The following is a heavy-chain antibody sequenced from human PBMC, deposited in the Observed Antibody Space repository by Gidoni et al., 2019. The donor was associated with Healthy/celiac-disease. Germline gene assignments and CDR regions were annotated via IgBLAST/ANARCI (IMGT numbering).Heavy chain of an antibody. D-gene: IGHD2-15*01. CDR3: AREGCSGGSFYYYYYGMDV. CDR2: IWYDGSNK. V-gene: IGHV3-33*01. Sequence: QVQLVESGGGVVQPGRSLRLSCAASGFPFSSYGMHWVRPAPGKGLELGAVIWYDGSNKYYADSVKGRFTISRDNSKNTLYLQMNSLRAEDTAVYYCAREGCSGGSFYYYYYGMDVWGQGTTVTVSS. J-gene: IGHJ6*02. CDR1: GFPFSSYG.